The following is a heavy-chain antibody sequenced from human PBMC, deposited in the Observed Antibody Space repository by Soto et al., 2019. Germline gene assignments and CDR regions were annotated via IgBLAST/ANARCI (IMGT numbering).Heavy chain of an antibody. V-gene: IGHV3-7*04. J-gene: IGHJ4*02. D-gene: IGHD3-16*02. CDR1: GFTFSNYW. CDR2: MKEDGTEE. Sequence: EVQLVESGGGLVLPGGSLRLSCAASGFTFSNYWMSWVRQAPGKGLEWVANMKEDGTEEHYVDSVKGRFTIFSNNAKNSLYRQMNSLRAEDTAVYYCERGAFPTWGSYPPAYSGQGTLVTVSS. CDR3: ERGAFPTWGSYPPAY.